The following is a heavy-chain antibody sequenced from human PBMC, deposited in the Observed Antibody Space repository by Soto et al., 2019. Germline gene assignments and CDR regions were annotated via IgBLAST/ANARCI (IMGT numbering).Heavy chain of an antibody. J-gene: IGHJ4*02. D-gene: IGHD2-2*01. CDR2: IYHSGST. V-gene: IGHV4-38-2*02. CDR3: ARDPTHIVVVPAASHPDY. CDR1: GYSISSGYY. Sequence: SETLSLTCAVSGYSISSGYYWGWIRQPPGKGLEWIGSIYHSGSTYYNPSLKSRVTISVDTSKNQFSLKLSSVTAADTAVYYCARDPTHIVVVPAASHPDYWGQGTLVTVSS.